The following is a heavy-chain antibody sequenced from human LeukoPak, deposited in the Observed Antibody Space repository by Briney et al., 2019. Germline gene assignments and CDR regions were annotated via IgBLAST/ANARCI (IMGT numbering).Heavy chain of an antibody. CDR3: ARDSSGYYAFDY. CDR2: INPSGGST. CDR1: GYTFTSYY. J-gene: IGHJ4*02. D-gene: IGHD3-22*01. Sequence: ALVKVSCKASGYTFTSYYMHWVRQAPGQGLEWMGIINPSGGSTSYAQKFQGRVTMTRDTSTSTVYMELSSLRSEDTAVYYCARDSSGYYAFDYWGQGTLVTVSS. V-gene: IGHV1-46*01.